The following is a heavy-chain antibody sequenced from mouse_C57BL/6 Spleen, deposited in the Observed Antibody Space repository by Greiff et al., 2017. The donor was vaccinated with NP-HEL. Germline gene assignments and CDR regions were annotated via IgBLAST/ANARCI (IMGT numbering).Heavy chain of an antibody. CDR3: TIDYGSSDWYFDV. V-gene: IGHV5-9-1*02. D-gene: IGHD1-1*01. CDR1: GFTFSSYA. Sequence: EVQRVESGAGLVKPGGSLKLSCAASGFTFSSYAMSWVRQTPEKRLEWVAYISSGGDYIYYADTVKGRFTISRDNARNTLYLQISSLKAEDTAMYYCTIDYGSSDWYFDVWGTGTTVTVSS. CDR2: ISSGGDYI. J-gene: IGHJ1*03.